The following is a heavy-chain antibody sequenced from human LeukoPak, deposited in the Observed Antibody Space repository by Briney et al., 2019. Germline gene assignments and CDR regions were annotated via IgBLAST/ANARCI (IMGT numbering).Heavy chain of an antibody. CDR2: ISSNGGST. CDR3: ARWGGSGSEDAFDI. D-gene: IGHD3-10*01. CDR1: GFTFSSYA. V-gene: IGHV3-64*01. Sequence: PGGSLRLSCAASGFTFSSYAMHWVRQAPGKGLEYVSAISSNGGSTYYANSVKGRFTISRDNSKNTLYLQMGSLTAEDMAVYYCARWGGSGSEDAFDIWGQGTMVTVSS. J-gene: IGHJ3*02.